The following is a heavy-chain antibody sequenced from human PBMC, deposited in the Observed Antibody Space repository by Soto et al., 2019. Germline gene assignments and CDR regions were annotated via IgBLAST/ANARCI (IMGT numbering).Heavy chain of an antibody. V-gene: IGHV3-74*01. Sequence: EVQLVESGGGLVQPGGSLRLSCAASGFTLSGRSMHWVRQAPGKGLVWVSGIDNAGTDSTYADSVKGRFTSSRDNAKNMLYLQRNSLRVEDTAVYYCARGWFGPDVWGKGTTVTVS. J-gene: IGHJ6*03. CDR3: ARGWFGPDV. D-gene: IGHD3-10*01. CDR2: IDNAGTDS. CDR1: GFTLSGRS.